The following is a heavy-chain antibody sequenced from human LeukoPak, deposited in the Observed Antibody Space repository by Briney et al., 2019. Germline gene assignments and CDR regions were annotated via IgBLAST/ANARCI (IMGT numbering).Heavy chain of an antibody. Sequence: GGSLRLSCEASGFTFNTYSMNWARQAPGKGLEWVSSIDSSGGYMLYADSVKGRFIISRDNAKDSLYLQMNSLRVEDTAVYYCLRGDRRDYWGQGSLVTVSS. CDR1: GFTFNTYS. J-gene: IGHJ4*02. CDR3: LRGDRRDY. CDR2: IDSSGGYM. V-gene: IGHV3-21*06.